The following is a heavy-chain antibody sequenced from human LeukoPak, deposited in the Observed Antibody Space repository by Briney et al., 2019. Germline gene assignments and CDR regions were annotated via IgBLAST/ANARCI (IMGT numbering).Heavy chain of an antibody. CDR3: ARVPDPITIFGVVIMDDAFDI. D-gene: IGHD3-3*01. J-gene: IGHJ3*02. CDR1: GGSFSGYY. CDR2: INHSGST. V-gene: IGHV4-34*01. Sequence: SETLSLTCAVYGGSFSGYYWSWIRQPPGKGLEWIGEINHSGSTNYNPSLKSRVTISVETSKNQFSLKLSSVTAADTAVYYCARVPDPITIFGVVIMDDAFDIWGQGTMVTVSS.